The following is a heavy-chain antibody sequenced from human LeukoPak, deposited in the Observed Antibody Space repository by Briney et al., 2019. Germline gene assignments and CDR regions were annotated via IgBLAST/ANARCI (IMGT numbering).Heavy chain of an antibody. J-gene: IGHJ4*02. CDR2: IDSSGSPT. Sequence: GGSLRLSCAAPGFTFSTYSMNWVRQAPGKGLEWVSYIDSSGSPTYYADSVKGRFTISRDNSKNTLYLQMNSLRAEDTAVYYCAKVPRSSLGYWGQGTLVTVSS. V-gene: IGHV3-48*01. D-gene: IGHD3-10*01. CDR3: AKVPRSSLGY. CDR1: GFTFSTYS.